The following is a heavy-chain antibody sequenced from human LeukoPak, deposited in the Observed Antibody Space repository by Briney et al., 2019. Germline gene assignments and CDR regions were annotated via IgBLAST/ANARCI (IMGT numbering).Heavy chain of an antibody. Sequence: QSGGSLRLSCAASGFTFSSYGMSWVRQAPGKGLEWVSAISGGGGSTYYADSVKGRFTISRDNSENTLYLQMNSLRVEDTAVYYCAKFGFCSSTSCPAPYWGQGTLVTVSS. CDR1: GFTFSSYG. V-gene: IGHV3-23*01. CDR3: AKFGFCSSTSCPAPY. CDR2: ISGGGGST. D-gene: IGHD2-2*01. J-gene: IGHJ4*02.